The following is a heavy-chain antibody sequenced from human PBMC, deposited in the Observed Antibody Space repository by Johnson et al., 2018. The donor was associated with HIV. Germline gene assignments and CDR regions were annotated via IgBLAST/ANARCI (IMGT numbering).Heavy chain of an antibody. CDR2: MWYDGSNK. D-gene: IGHD6-13*01. V-gene: IGHV3-33*03. Sequence: HVQLVESGGGVVRPGGSLRLSCVASGFTFSSYAMSWVRQAPGKGLEWVAVMWYDGSNKYYADSVKGRFTISRDNAKNSLYLQMNSLRAEDTALYYCAKGQTGYSSSWDSVGAFDIWGQGTMVTVSS. J-gene: IGHJ3*02. CDR3: AKGQTGYSSSWDSVGAFDI. CDR1: GFTFSSYA.